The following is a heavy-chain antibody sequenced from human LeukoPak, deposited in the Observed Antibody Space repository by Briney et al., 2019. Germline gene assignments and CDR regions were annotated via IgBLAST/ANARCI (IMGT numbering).Heavy chain of an antibody. J-gene: IGHJ4*02. V-gene: IGHV1-2*02. CDR3: ARDPEVLGYGSGRDYFDY. CDR1: GYTFTSYY. D-gene: IGHD3-10*01. CDR2: INPNSGGT. Sequence: ASVKVSCKASGYTFTSYYMHWVRQAPGQGLEWMGWINPNSGGTNYAQKFQGRVTMTRDTSISTAYMELSRLRSDDTAVYYCARDPEVLGYGSGRDYFDYWGQGTLVTVSS.